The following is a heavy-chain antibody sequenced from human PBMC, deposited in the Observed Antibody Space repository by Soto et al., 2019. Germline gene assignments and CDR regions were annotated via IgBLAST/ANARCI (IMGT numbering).Heavy chain of an antibody. CDR2: IFYSGST. D-gene: IGHD6-19*01. Sequence: PSGTLSLTCTVSADAITSSNYFWGWIRQPPGKGLEWIGTIFYSGSTYYNPSLKSRVTISVDTSKIQFSLRLISVTAADTALYYCARRYGWLYFDYWGQGSLVTVSS. J-gene: IGHJ4*02. CDR3: ARRYGWLYFDY. V-gene: IGHV4-39*01. CDR1: ADAITSSNYF.